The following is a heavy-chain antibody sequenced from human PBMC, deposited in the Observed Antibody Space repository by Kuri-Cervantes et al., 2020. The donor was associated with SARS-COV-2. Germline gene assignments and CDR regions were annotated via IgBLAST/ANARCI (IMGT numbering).Heavy chain of an antibody. D-gene: IGHD3-9*01. Sequence: GESLKISCAASGFTFSSYWMHWVRQAPGKGLVWVSRINSDGSSTSYADSVKGRFTISRDNSKNTLYLQMNSLRAEDTAVYYCAKDFDILTGTYFDYWGQGTLVTVAS. V-gene: IGHV3-74*01. CDR2: INSDGSST. CDR1: GFTFSSYW. CDR3: AKDFDILTGTYFDY. J-gene: IGHJ4*02.